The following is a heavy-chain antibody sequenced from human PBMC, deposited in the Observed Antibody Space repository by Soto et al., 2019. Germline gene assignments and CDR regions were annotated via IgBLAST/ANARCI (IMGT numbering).Heavy chain of an antibody. J-gene: IGHJ4*02. V-gene: IGHV4-59*08. CDR3: ARHEPDGAFGAGDFDY. Sequence: SETLSLTCTVSGGSISSYYWSWIRQPPGKGLEWIGYIYYSGSTNYNPSLKSRVTISVDTSKNQFSLKLSSVTAADTAVYYCARHEPDGAFGAGDFDYWGQGTLVTVSS. CDR2: IYYSGST. D-gene: IGHD3-16*01. CDR1: GGSISSYY.